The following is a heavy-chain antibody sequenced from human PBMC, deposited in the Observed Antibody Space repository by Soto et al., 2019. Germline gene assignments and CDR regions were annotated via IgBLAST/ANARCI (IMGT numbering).Heavy chain of an antibody. CDR1: GGSVSTNNW. V-gene: IGHV4-4*02. Sequence: SETLSLTCAVSGGSVSTNNWWNWVRQPPGKGLEWIGYIYHTGSTNYNPSLKSRVTISVDTSKNQFSLKLSSVTAADTAVYYCARDSSSWTTWGQGTLVTVSS. CDR3: ARDSSSWTT. D-gene: IGHD6-13*01. J-gene: IGHJ4*02. CDR2: IYHTGST.